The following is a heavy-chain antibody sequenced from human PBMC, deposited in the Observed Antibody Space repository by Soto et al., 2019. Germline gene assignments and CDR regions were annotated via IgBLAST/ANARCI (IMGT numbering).Heavy chain of an antibody. CDR3: DRDPNWKYYDY. J-gene: IGHJ4*02. D-gene: IGHD1-20*01. V-gene: IGHV4-30-4*01. CDR1: GGSFSSGDYY. CDR2: TYYSGST. Sequence: PSETLSLTCTVSGGSFSSGDYYWSWIRQPPGKGLEWIGYTYYSGSTFYNPSLKSRVTISVDTSKNQFSLKLSSVTAADTAVYYCDRDPNWKYYDYWGQGTLVTVSS.